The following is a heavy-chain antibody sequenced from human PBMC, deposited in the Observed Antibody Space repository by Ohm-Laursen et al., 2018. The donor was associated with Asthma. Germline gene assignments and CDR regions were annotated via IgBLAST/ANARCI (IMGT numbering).Heavy chain of an antibody. CDR1: GASFSTYY. D-gene: IGHD6-19*01. Sequence: SDTLSLTCTLSGASFSTYYWGWIRQPPGKGLEWIGSIYYSGSTYYNPSLKSRVTISVDTSKNQFSLKLSSVTAADTAVYYCARFLLAVAGNLTKNQFDYWGQGTLVTVSS. CDR3: ARFLLAVAGNLTKNQFDY. CDR2: IYYSGST. J-gene: IGHJ4*02. V-gene: IGHV4-39*01.